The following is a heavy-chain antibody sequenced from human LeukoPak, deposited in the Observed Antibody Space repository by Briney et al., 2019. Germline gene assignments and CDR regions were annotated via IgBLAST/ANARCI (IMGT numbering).Heavy chain of an antibody. Sequence: GASVKVSCRASGYTFTSYGISWVRQAPGQGLEWMGWISAYNGNTNYAQKLQGRVTMTTDTSTSTAYMELRSLRSDDTAVYYCARVKGRDLGSYGPTDYWGQGTLVTVSS. J-gene: IGHJ4*02. CDR1: GYTFTSYG. V-gene: IGHV1-18*01. D-gene: IGHD1-26*01. CDR3: ARVKGRDLGSYGPTDY. CDR2: ISAYNGNT.